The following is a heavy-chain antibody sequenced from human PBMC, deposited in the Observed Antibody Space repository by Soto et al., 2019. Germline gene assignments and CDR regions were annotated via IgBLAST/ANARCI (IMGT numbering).Heavy chain of an antibody. CDR1: GFTFMSSF. Sequence: GGSLRVSCLASGFTFMSSFMGWVRQAPGKGLEWVANINQDGGVTYYVDSVEGRFTIFRDNAKDSLYLQMHSLRAEDTAVYYCARYYRGSGRYFFDYWGQGTLVTVSS. D-gene: IGHD6-19*01. J-gene: IGHJ4*02. CDR3: ARYYRGSGRYFFDY. CDR2: INQDGGVT. V-gene: IGHV3-7*03.